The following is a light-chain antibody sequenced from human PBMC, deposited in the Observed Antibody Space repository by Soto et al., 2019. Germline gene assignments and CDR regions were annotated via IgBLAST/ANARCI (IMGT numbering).Light chain of an antibody. CDR2: KAS. J-gene: IGKJ1*01. CDR3: LQDYNYPRT. V-gene: IGKV1-5*03. Sequence: DIQMTQSPSTLSGSVGDRVTITCRASQTISSWLAWYQQKPGKAPKLLIYKASTLKSGVPSRFSGSGSGTEFTLTISSLQPDDFATYYCLQDYNYPRTFGQGTKVDIK. CDR1: QTISSW.